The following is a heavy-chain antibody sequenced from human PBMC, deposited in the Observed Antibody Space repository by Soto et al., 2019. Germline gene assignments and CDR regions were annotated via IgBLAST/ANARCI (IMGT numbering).Heavy chain of an antibody. CDR1: GYTFTSYY. Sequence: ASVKVSCKASGYTFTSYYMHWVRQAPGQGLEWMGIINPSGGSTSYAQKFQGRVTMTRDTSTSTVYMELSSLRSEDTAVYYCARDGRAAGIYYYYGMDVWDQGTTVTVSS. CDR3: ARDGRAAGIYYYYGMDV. D-gene: IGHD6-13*01. V-gene: IGHV1-46*01. CDR2: INPSGGST. J-gene: IGHJ6*02.